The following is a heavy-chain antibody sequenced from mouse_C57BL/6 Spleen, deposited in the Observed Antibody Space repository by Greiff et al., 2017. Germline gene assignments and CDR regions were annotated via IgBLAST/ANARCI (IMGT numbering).Heavy chain of an antibody. J-gene: IGHJ2*01. CDR1: GYTFTSYW. CDR2: IDPSDSYT. CDR3: ARAGDGYYGGFDY. D-gene: IGHD2-3*01. V-gene: IGHV1-69*01. Sequence: VQLQQPGAELVMPGASVKLSCKASGYTFTSYWMHWVKQRPGQGLEWIGEIDPSDSYTNYNQKFKGKSTLTVDKSSSTAYMQLSSLTSEDSAVYYCARAGDGYYGGFDYWGQGTTLTVSS.